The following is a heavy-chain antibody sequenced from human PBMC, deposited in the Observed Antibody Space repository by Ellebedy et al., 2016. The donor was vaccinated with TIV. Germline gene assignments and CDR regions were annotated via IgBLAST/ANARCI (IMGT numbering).Heavy chain of an antibody. Sequence: ASVKVSCKASGYTFPGYYMHWVRQAPGQGLEWLGWINPKSGATNYTQELHGRVTMTRDTSITTAYMELNSLTSDDTAVYYCATGGRLSATRGLNWPFDYWGQGTLVSVSS. J-gene: IGHJ4*02. V-gene: IGHV1-2*02. CDR3: ATGGRLSATRGLNWPFDY. CDR1: GYTFPGYY. CDR2: INPKSGAT. D-gene: IGHD3-10*01.